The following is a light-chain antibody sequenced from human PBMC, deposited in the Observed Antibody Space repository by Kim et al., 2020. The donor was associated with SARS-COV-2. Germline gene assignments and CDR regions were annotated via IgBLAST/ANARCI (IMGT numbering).Light chain of an antibody. CDR2: AAS. CDR3: QHCHSYPLT. J-gene: IGKJ4*01. CDR1: QDIRDR. V-gene: IGKV1-8*01. Sequence: SASPGDRVTITCRASQDIRDRLVWYQQIPGKAPKLLIYAASTLQSGVPSRFSGSGYGTDFTLTISSLQSEDFATYYCQHCHSYPLTFGGGTKVEI.